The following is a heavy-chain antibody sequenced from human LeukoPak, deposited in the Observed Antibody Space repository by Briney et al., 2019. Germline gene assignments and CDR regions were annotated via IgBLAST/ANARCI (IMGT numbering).Heavy chain of an antibody. V-gene: IGHV3-7*01. CDR3: ARGHTFNKH. D-gene: IGHD3-16*01. Sequence: GGSLRLSCVASGFTFDTYWMTWVRQAPGKGLEWVAYISPDGSEKSYADSVTGRFTLSRDNARNSVYLQMNNVRAEDTAIYYCARGHTFNKHWGQGTLVSVSS. CDR2: ISPDGSEK. CDR1: GFTFDTYW. J-gene: IGHJ4*02.